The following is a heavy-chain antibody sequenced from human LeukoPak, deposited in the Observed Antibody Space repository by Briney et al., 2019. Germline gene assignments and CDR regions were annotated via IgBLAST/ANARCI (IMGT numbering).Heavy chain of an antibody. D-gene: IGHD3-10*01. CDR1: GFTFSSYW. Sequence: GGSLRLSCAASGFTFSSYWMSWVRQAPGKGLEWVANIKQDGSEKYYVDSAKGRFTISRDNAKNSLYLQMNSLRAEDTAVYYCARDSGERGSGSYLIAYWGQGTLVTVSS. J-gene: IGHJ4*02. CDR3: ARDSGERGSGSYLIAY. V-gene: IGHV3-7*01. CDR2: IKQDGSEK.